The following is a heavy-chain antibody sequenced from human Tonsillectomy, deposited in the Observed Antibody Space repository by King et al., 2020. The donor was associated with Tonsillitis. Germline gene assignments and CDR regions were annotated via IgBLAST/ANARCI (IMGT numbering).Heavy chain of an antibody. CDR2: IHTSGST. J-gene: IGHJ4*02. CDR1: GASMSNYY. Sequence: VQLQESGPGLVKPSETLSLTCTVSGASMSNYYWSWIRPPAEKGLEWIGRIHTSGSTNYNPSLESRVTMSVDTSENQFSLKLTSMTAADTAVYYCARDQPVGSTRFDYWGQGILVTVSS. D-gene: IGHD2-2*01. CDR3: ARDQPVGSTRFDY. V-gene: IGHV4-4*07.